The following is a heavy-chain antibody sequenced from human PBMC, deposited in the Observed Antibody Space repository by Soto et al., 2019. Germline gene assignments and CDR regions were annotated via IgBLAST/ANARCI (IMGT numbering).Heavy chain of an antibody. CDR2: MNPNSGNT. CDR1: GYTITSYD. D-gene: IGHD2-2*01. CDR3: ARASSTNFYYYYYMDV. Sequence: ASVKVSCKASGYTITSYDINWVRQATGQGLEWMGWMNPNSGNTGYAQKFQGRVTMTRNTSISTAYMELSSLRSEDTAVYYCARASSTNFYYYYYMDVWGKGTTVTVSS. V-gene: IGHV1-8*01. J-gene: IGHJ6*03.